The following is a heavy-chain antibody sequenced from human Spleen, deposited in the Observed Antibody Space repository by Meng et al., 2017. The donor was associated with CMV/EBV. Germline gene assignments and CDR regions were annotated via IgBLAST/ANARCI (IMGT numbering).Heavy chain of an antibody. V-gene: IGHV3-15*01. J-gene: IGHJ4*02. D-gene: IGHD3-22*01. CDR2: IKSTPDGGTT. CDR3: AKDRLDDRSGRYYYYFDY. Sequence: GGSLRLSCAASGFTFTNAWMSWVRQAPGKGLEWVGRIKSTPDGGTTDSATPVKGRFSISRDDSKNTLYLQMNSLRAEDTAVYYCAKDRLDDRSGRYYYYFDYWGQGTLVTVSS. CDR1: GFTFTNAW.